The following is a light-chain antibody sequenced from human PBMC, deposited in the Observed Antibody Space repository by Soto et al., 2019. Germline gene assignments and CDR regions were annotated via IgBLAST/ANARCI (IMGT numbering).Light chain of an antibody. J-gene: IGKJ3*01. V-gene: IGKV1-33*01. CDR3: QQCDNLSFT. CDR2: DAS. Sequence: DIQMTQSPSSLSASVGDRVTITCQASQDISNYLNWYQQKPGKAPKLLIYDASNLETGVPSRFSGSGSGTDFTFTISSLQPEDIATYYCQQCDNLSFTFGPGTKVDIK. CDR1: QDISNY.